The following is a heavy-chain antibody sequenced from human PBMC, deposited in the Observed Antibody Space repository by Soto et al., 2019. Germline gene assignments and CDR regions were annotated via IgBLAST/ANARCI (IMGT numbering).Heavy chain of an antibody. Sequence: SETLSITCAFSGGSISISSWLSCVRQPPVKGLECIAPIYHSGSTNYNPSLKSRVTISVDKSKNQFSLKLSSVTAADTAVYYCARAFHPEVIFGVVIMSLDYYGMDVWGQGTTVTVSS. J-gene: IGHJ6*01. CDR3: ARAFHPEVIFGVVIMSLDYYGMDV. CDR2: IYHSGST. CDR1: GGSISISSW. D-gene: IGHD3-3*01. V-gene: IGHV4-4*02.